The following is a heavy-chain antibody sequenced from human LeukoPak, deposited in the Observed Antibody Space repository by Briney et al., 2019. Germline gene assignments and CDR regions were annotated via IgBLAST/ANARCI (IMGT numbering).Heavy chain of an antibody. V-gene: IGHV1-69*05. CDR2: ISAYNGNT. CDR3: ARLRVYDSSGYYDY. D-gene: IGHD3-22*01. J-gene: IGHJ4*02. Sequence: SVKVSCKASGGTFSSYAISWVRQAPGQGLEWMGWISAYNGNTNYAQKFQGRVTITTDESTSTAYMELSSLRSEDTAVYYCARLRVYDSSGYYDYWGQGTLVTVSS. CDR1: GGTFSSYA.